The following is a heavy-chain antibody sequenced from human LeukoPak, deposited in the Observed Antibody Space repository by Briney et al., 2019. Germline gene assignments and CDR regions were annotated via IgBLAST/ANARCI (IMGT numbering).Heavy chain of an antibody. V-gene: IGHV1-46*01. CDR2: IDPNGGTT. CDR3: AREGATREYNGDSWRHFFDI. D-gene: IGHD1-26*01. CDR1: GYTFSIYS. J-gene: IGHJ4*02. Sequence: GASVKVSCKASGYTFSIYSIDWVRQAPGQGLEWVGTIDPNGGTTSFAQKFQGRVTLTRDMSTNTVSMEMRSLRSEDTAVYFCAREGATREYNGDSWRHFFDIWGQGTLVTVS.